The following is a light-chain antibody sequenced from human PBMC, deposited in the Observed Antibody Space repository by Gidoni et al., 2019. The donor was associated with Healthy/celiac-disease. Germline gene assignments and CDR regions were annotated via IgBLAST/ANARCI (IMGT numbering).Light chain of an antibody. Sequence: AIRMTQSPSSFSASTGDRVTITCRASQGISSYLSLYQQKPGKAPKLLIYAASTLQSGVPSRFSCSGSWTDFTLTISCLQSEDFATYYCQQYYSYPPLTFGGGTKVEIK. CDR1: QGISSY. V-gene: IGKV1-8*01. CDR2: AAS. CDR3: QQYYSYPPLT. J-gene: IGKJ4*01.